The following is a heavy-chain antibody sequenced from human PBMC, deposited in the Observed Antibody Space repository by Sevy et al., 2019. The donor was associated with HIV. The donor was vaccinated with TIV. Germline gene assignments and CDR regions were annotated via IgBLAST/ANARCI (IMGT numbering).Heavy chain of an antibody. D-gene: IGHD5-18*01. CDR3: ARVRYNYGQHYFDY. Sequence: VGSLRLSCTASGSTFSDYYMSWIRQAPGKGLEWVSDISTSSNYINYADSVKGRFTISRHNAKNSLYLQMNSLRAEDTAVYFCARVRYNYGQHYFDYWGQGTLVTVSS. V-gene: IGHV3-11*06. CDR2: ISTSSNYI. CDR1: GSTFSDYY. J-gene: IGHJ4*02.